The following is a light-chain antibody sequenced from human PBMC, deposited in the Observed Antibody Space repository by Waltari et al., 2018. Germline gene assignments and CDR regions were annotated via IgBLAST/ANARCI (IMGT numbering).Light chain of an antibody. CDR1: QSITTY. CDR2: AAS. Sequence: DIQMTQSPSALSASVGDRVTITCRASQSITTYLNWCQQKPGKAPKVLIYAASSLQSGVPSRFSGSGSGTDFTLTISSLQPEDFATYYCQQSYSAPVTFGGGTKVEIK. CDR3: QQSYSAPVT. J-gene: IGKJ4*01. V-gene: IGKV1-39*01.